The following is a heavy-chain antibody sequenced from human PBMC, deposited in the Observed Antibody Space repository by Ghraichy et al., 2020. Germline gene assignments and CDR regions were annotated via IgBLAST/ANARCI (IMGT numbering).Heavy chain of an antibody. Sequence: ASVKVSCKASGYTFTSYYMHWVRQAPGQGLEWMGIINPSGGSTSYAQKFQGRVTMTRDTSTSTVYMELSSLRSEDTAVYYCARQGRNSPGSNWFDPWGQGTLVTVSS. CDR2: INPSGGST. D-gene: IGHD2-15*01. CDR3: ARQGRNSPGSNWFDP. J-gene: IGHJ5*02. CDR1: GYTFTSYY. V-gene: IGHV1-46*03.